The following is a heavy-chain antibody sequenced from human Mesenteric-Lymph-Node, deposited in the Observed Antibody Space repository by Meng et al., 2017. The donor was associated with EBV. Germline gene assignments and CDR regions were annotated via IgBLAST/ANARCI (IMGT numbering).Heavy chain of an antibody. V-gene: IGHV1-3*01. CDR1: GYIFGSYR. D-gene: IGHD4-17*01. J-gene: IGHJ4*02. CDR3: ARDAGDYVLDY. CDR2: INPAFGNT. Sequence: VQFGQSGHGVKKPGASVKVSCKASGYIFGSYRVHWARQAPGQRLEWMGWINPAFGNTDYSQKFQGKVTITSDTSASTAYMDLTSLTPEDTAVYFCARDAGDYVLDYWGQGTLVTVSS.